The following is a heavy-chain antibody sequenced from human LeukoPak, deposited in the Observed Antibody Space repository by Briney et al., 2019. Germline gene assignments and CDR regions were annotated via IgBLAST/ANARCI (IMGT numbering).Heavy chain of an antibody. J-gene: IGHJ4*02. Sequence: GGSLRLSCAASGFTFSSYSMNWVRQAPGKGLEWVSSISSSSSYIYYADSVKGRFTISRDNAKNSLYLQMNSLRAEDTAVYYCARADTAMVHFDYWGQGTLVTVSS. CDR2: ISSSSSYI. CDR3: ARADTAMVHFDY. V-gene: IGHV3-21*01. D-gene: IGHD5-18*01. CDR1: GFTFSSYS.